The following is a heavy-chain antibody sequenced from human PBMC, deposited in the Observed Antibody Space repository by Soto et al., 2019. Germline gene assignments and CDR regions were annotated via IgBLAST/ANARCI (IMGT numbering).Heavy chain of an antibody. CDR1: GFSLSTSGVG. CDR3: AHRQKGVGAAYFDY. V-gene: IGHV2-5*02. D-gene: IGHD2-15*01. CDR2: IYWDDDK. Sequence: QITLKESGPTLVNPTQTLTLTCTFSGFSLSTSGVGVGWICQPPGKALEWLALIYWDDDKRYSPSLKSRLTIPKDTSKNHVVLTMTNIDPVDTATYYCAHRQKGVGAAYFDYWGQGTLVTVSS. J-gene: IGHJ4*02.